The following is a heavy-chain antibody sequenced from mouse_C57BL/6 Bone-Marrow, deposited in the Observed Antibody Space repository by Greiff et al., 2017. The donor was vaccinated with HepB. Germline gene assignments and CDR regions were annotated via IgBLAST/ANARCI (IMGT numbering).Heavy chain of an antibody. CDR1: GYSITSGYY. V-gene: IGHV3-6*01. Sequence: DVKLQESGPGLVKPSQSLSLTCSVTGYSITSGYYWNWIRQFPGNKLEWMGYISYDGSNNYNPSLKNRISITRDTSKNQFFLKLNSVTTEDTATYYCARDLTGGIFYYAMDYWGQGTSVTVSS. D-gene: IGHD4-1*01. J-gene: IGHJ4*01. CDR3: ARDLTGGIFYYAMDY. CDR2: ISYDGSN.